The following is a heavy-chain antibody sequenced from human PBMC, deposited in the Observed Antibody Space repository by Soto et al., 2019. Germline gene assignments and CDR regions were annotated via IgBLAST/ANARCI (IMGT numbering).Heavy chain of an antibody. CDR3: ARLGRYQMGIFDY. J-gene: IGHJ4*02. Sequence: QVQLQESGPGLVKPSETLSLTCTVSGGSISSYYWSWIRQPPGKGLEYIGYIYDSGSTNYNPSFKSRVTISVDTSKNQFSLKLSSVTAADTALYYCARLGRYQMGIFDYWGQGTLVTVSS. CDR2: IYDSGST. D-gene: IGHD2-2*01. V-gene: IGHV4-59*08. CDR1: GGSISSYY.